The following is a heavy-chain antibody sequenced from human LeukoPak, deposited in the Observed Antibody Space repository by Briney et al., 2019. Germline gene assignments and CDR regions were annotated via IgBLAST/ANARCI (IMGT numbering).Heavy chain of an antibody. CDR3: ARGPHSSGYYPLFDF. V-gene: IGHV4-61*02. CDR2: IYTSGGT. Sequence: PSETLSLTCTVSGGSISSGSYYWSWIRQPAGKGLEWIGRIYTSGGTNYNPSLKSRVTISVDTSKNQFSLKLNSVTAADTAVYYCARGPHSSGYYPLFDFWGQGTLITVSS. D-gene: IGHD3-22*01. J-gene: IGHJ4*02. CDR1: GGSISSGSYY.